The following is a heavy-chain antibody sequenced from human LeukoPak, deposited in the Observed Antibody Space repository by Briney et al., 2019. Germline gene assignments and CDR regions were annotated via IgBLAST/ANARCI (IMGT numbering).Heavy chain of an antibody. CDR2: IYYSGST. CDR3: ARDVAWETDYDFWSVGMDV. D-gene: IGHD3-3*01. J-gene: IGHJ6*02. CDR1: GGSISSGDYY. V-gene: IGHV4-30-4*01. Sequence: SETLSLTCTVSGGSISSGDYYWSWIRQPPGKGLEWIGYIYYSGSTYYNPSLKSRVTISVDTSKNQFSLKLSSVTAADTAVYYCARDVAWETDYDFWSVGMDVWGQGTTVTVSS.